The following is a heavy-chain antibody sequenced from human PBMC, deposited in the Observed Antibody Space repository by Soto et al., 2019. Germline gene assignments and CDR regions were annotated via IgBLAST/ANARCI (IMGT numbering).Heavy chain of an antibody. J-gene: IGHJ4*02. V-gene: IGHV3-23*01. CDR2: ISGSGQRT. Sequence: EVQLLESGGGLVQPGGSLRLSCAASGFTFNNYAMSWVRQAPGKGLEWVSVISGSGQRTSYADSVKGRFTVSRDNSKTTVDLHMKSLRAEDTAVYYCAKDSYHGSGSYITPYYFDSWGQGTLITVSS. CDR3: AKDSYHGSGSYITPYYFDS. CDR1: GFTFNNYA. D-gene: IGHD3-10*01.